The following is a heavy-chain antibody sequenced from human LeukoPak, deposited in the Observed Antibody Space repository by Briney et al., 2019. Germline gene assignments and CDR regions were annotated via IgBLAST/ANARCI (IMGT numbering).Heavy chain of an antibody. Sequence: SVKVSCKASGGSFSTYGFNWVRQAPGQGLEWMGGIIPSFGKTNYAQKFQGRVTITADESTSTAYMELSSLRSDDTAVYYCAREKSSGSAFCFDYWGQGTLVTVSS. V-gene: IGHV1-69*13. D-gene: IGHD3-22*01. CDR1: GGSFSTYG. CDR3: AREKSSGSAFCFDY. CDR2: IIPSFGKT. J-gene: IGHJ4*02.